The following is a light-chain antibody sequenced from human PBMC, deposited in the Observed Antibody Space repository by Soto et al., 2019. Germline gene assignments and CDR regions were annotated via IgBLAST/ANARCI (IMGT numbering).Light chain of an antibody. CDR3: QQYSISPIT. J-gene: IGKJ5*01. Sequence: EIVLTQSPGSLSLSPGERATHSCRASQSVMRNYLAWYQQKPGQAPRLLIYGASSRATGIPDRVSGSGSGTDFTLTISRLEPEDIAVYFCQQYSISPITFGQGTRLEI. CDR2: GAS. CDR1: QSVMRNY. V-gene: IGKV3-20*01.